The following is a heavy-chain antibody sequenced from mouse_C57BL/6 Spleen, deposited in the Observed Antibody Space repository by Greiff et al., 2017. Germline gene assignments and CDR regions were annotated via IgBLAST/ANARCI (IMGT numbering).Heavy chain of an antibody. J-gene: IGHJ4*01. V-gene: IGHV1-22*01. CDR1: GYTFTDYN. CDR2: INLNNGGT. Sequence: EVKLQESGPELVKPGASVKMSCKASGYTFTDYNMHWVKQSHGKSLEWIGYINLNNGGTSYNQKFKGKATLTVNKSSSTAYMELRSLTSEDSAVYYCARSYGYYGAMDYWGQGTSVTVSS. D-gene: IGHD2-3*01. CDR3: ARSYGYYGAMDY.